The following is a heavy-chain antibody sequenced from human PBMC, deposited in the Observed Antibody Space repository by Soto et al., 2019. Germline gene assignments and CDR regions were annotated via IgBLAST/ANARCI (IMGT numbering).Heavy chain of an antibody. D-gene: IGHD3-10*01. V-gene: IGHV4-30-4*01. Sequence: SETLSLTCTVSGGSISSGDYFWSWIRQPPGGGLEWIGYLYYSGTTYYNPSLKSRVTISVDTSKNQFSLKLSSVTAADTAVYYCARIGPTMVRSSFDYWGQGTLVTVSS. CDR2: LYYSGTT. J-gene: IGHJ4*02. CDR3: ARIGPTMVRSSFDY. CDR1: GGSISSGDYF.